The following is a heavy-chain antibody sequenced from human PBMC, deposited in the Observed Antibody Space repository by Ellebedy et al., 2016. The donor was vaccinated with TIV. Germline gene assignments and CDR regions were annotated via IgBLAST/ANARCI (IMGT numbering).Heavy chain of an antibody. Sequence: PGGSLRLSCAASGFTFSSYWMSWVRQAPGKGLEWVANIKQDGSQKNYVDSVKGRFTISRDDAKNLLFLQLNSLRAEDTAVYYCARDRYSGSYWGNYWGQGTLVTVSS. D-gene: IGHD1-26*01. CDR3: ARDRYSGSYWGNY. CDR1: GFTFSSYW. J-gene: IGHJ4*02. V-gene: IGHV3-7*01. CDR2: IKQDGSQK.